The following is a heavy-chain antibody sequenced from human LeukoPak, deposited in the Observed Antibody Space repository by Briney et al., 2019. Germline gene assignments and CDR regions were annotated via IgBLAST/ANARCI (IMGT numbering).Heavy chain of an antibody. J-gene: IGHJ3*01. CDR2: ISAYNGNT. CDR1: GYTFTSYG. Sequence: ASVKVSCKASGYTFTSYGISWVRQAPGQGREWMGWISAYNGNTNYAQKLQGRVTMTTDTSTRTAYMELSSLRSEDTAVYYCARDPRYSDFHLGSGAFDLWGQGTMVTVS. V-gene: IGHV1-18*01. CDR3: ARDPRYSDFHLGSGAFDL. D-gene: IGHD5-12*01.